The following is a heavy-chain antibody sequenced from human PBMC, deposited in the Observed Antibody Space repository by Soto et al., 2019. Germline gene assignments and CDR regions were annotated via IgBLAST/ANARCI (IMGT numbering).Heavy chain of an antibody. CDR2: IYHSGST. CDR1: GGSMSSGGYS. CDR3: ARGRAAAGLYYYYYYGMDV. D-gene: IGHD6-13*01. Sequence: SETLSLTCAVSGGSMSSGGYSWSWIRQPPGKGLEWIGYIYHSGSTYYNPSLKSRVTISVDRSKNQFSLKLSSVTAADTAVYYCARGRAAAGLYYYYYYGMDVWGEGTTVTVSS. J-gene: IGHJ6*02. V-gene: IGHV4-30-2*01.